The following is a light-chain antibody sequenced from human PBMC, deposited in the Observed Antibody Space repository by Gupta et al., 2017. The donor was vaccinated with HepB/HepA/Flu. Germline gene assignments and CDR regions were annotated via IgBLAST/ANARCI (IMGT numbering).Light chain of an antibody. V-gene: IGKV1-39*01. Sequence: DIQMTQSPSSLSASVGDRVTITCRPSQSINGYLNWYQQKPGEAPKLLINTSSTLQSGVPSRFSGSGSGTDFTLTISRLQPEDFANYYCQQFYTAPFTFGQGTTVDIE. J-gene: IGKJ2*01. CDR3: QQFYTAPFT. CDR1: QSINGY. CDR2: TSS.